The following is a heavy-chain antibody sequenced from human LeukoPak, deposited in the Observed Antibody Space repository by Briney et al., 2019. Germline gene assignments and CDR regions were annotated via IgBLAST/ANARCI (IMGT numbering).Heavy chain of an antibody. J-gene: IGHJ4*02. CDR1: GYTFTSYA. Sequence: ASVKVSCKASGYTFTSYAMHWVRQAPGQRLEWMGWINAGNGNTKYSQKFQGRVTITRDTSASTAYMELSSLRSEDTAVYYCATTDYHDSSAQGSFDYWGQGTLVTVSS. V-gene: IGHV1-3*01. CDR2: INAGNGNT. D-gene: IGHD3-22*01. CDR3: ATTDYHDSSAQGSFDY.